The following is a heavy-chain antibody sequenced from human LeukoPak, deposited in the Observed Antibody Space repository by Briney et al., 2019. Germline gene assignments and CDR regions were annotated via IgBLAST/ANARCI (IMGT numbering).Heavy chain of an antibody. CDR1: GYTFTSYD. J-gene: IGHJ4*02. Sequence: ASVKVSCKASGYTFTSYDINWVRQATGQGLEWMGWMNPNSGNTGYAQKFQGRVTMTRDTSISTAYMELSRLRSDDTAVYYCARVLGVYYYDSSGYYPPPFDYWGQGTLVTVSS. V-gene: IGHV1-8*01. CDR2: MNPNSGNT. D-gene: IGHD3-22*01. CDR3: ARVLGVYYYDSSGYYPPPFDY.